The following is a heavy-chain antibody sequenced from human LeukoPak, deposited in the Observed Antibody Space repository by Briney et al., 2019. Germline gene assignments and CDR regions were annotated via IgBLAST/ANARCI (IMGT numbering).Heavy chain of an antibody. CDR3: ARARNDYGDSYYFDY. Sequence: SETLSLTCTVSGVSISSYYWSWIRQPPGKGLEWIGYIYYSGSTNYNPSLKSRVTISVDTSKNQFSLKLSSVTAADTAVYYCARARNDYGDSYYFDYWGQGTLVTVSS. CDR1: GVSISSYY. D-gene: IGHD4-17*01. CDR2: IYYSGST. J-gene: IGHJ4*02. V-gene: IGHV4-59*01.